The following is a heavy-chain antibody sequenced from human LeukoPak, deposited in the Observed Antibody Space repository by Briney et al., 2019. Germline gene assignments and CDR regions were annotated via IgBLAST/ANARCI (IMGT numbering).Heavy chain of an antibody. J-gene: IGHJ5*01. CDR2: INHSGST. CDR1: GGSFSGYY. CDR3: ARVGGSAYPSTGFDF. D-gene: IGHD3-16*01. Sequence: SETLSLTCAVYGGSFSGYYWSWIRQPPGKGLEWIGEINHSGSTNYNPSLKSRVTISVDTSKNQFSLKLSSVTAADTAVYNCARVGGSAYPSTGFDFWGQGTLVTVSS. V-gene: IGHV4-34*01.